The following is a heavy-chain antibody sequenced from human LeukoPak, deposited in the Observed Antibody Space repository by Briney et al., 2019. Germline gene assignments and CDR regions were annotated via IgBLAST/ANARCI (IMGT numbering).Heavy chain of an antibody. Sequence: SETLSLTCTVSGGSISSSSYYWGWIRQPPGKGLEWIGSIYYSGSTYYNPSLKSRVTISVDTSKNQFSLKLSSVTAADTAVYYCARPGGYSGYEPEYDAFDIWGQGTMVTVSS. J-gene: IGHJ3*02. CDR2: IYYSGST. D-gene: IGHD5-12*01. CDR1: GGSISSSSYY. V-gene: IGHV4-39*01. CDR3: ARPGGYSGYEPEYDAFDI.